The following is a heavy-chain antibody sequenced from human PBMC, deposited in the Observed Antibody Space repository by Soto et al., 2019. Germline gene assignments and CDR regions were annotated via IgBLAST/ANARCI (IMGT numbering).Heavy chain of an antibody. J-gene: IGHJ4*02. CDR1: GYTFTSYG. D-gene: IGHD3-22*01. Sequence: VQLVQSGAALKKPGASVKVSCKASGYTFTSYGISWVRQAPGQGLGWMGWISAYNGNTNYAQKLQGRVTMTTDTATSTAYMELRSLRSAAKAGYYYSRGAYNDSSGYYYWGQGTLVTVSS. V-gene: IGHV1-18*01. CDR3: SRGAYNDSSGYYY. CDR2: ISAYNGNT.